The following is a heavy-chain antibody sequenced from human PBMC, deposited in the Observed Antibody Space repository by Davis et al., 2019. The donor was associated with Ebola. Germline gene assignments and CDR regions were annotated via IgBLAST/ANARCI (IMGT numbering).Heavy chain of an antibody. CDR2: ISAYNGNT. D-gene: IGHD6-19*01. J-gene: IGHJ4*02. CDR3: ARGHSSATGGDDY. V-gene: IGHV1-18*01. Sequence: AASVKAPCKASGGTFSSYATTWVRQPPGQGLEWMGWISAYNGNTNYAQKLQGRVTMTRDTSTSTVYMELSSLRSEDTAVYYCARGHSSATGGDDYWGQGTLVTVSS. CDR1: GGTFSSYA.